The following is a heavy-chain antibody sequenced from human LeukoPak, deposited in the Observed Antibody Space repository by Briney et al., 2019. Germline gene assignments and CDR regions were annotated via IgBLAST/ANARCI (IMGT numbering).Heavy chain of an antibody. CDR1: GGSISSYY. CDR3: ARVGDYDFWGGGYYYYMDV. Sequence: SETLSLTCTVSGGSISSYYWSWIRQPPGKGLEWIGYIYYSGSTNYNPSLKSRVTISVDTSKNQFSLKLSSVTAADTAVYYCARVGDYDFWGGGYYYYMDVWGKGTTVAVSS. V-gene: IGHV4-59*01. J-gene: IGHJ6*03. D-gene: IGHD3-3*01. CDR2: IYYSGST.